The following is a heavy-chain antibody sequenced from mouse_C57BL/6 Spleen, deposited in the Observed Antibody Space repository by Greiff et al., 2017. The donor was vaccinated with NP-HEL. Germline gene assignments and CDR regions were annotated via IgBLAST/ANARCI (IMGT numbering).Heavy chain of an antibody. D-gene: IGHD2-4*01. Sequence: QVQLKQPGAELVKPGASVKLSCKASGYTFTSYWMHWVKQRPGRGLEWIGRIDPNSGGTKYNEKFKSKATLTVDKPSSTAYMQLSSLTSEDSAVYYCARQGIYYDYDTWFAYWGQGTLVTVSA. CDR3: ARQGIYYDYDTWFAY. CDR2: IDPNSGGT. CDR1: GYTFTSYW. V-gene: IGHV1-72*01. J-gene: IGHJ3*01.